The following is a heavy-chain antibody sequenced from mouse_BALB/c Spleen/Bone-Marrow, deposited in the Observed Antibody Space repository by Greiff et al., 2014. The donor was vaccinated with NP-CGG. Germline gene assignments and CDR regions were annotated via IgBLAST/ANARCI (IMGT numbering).Heavy chain of an antibody. Sequence: VQLQQSGAELVKPGASIKLSCTASGFNIKDTFMHRMKQRPEQGLEWNGRIDPANGITKYDPKFQGKATITTDTSSNTAYLQLSSLTSEDTAVYYCASSGNYEGGAMDYWGQGTSVTVSS. V-gene: IGHV14-3*02. J-gene: IGHJ4*01. CDR1: GFNIKDTF. D-gene: IGHD2-1*01. CDR3: ASSGNYEGGAMDY. CDR2: IDPANGIT.